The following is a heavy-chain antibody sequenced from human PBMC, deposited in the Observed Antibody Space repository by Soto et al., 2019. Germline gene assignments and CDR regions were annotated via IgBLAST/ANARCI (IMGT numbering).Heavy chain of an antibody. V-gene: IGHV3-23*01. Sequence: EVQLLESGGGLVQPGGSLRLACVASGFTFSSYAMTWVRQAPGKGLEWVSGLSGSGGSTYYADSVKGRFTISSDNSKNTLDLQMNSLRAEDTAVYFCAQVRGVVALAGYFDGWGQGTLVTVSS. D-gene: IGHD2-15*01. CDR2: LSGSGGST. CDR1: GFTFSSYA. J-gene: IGHJ4*02. CDR3: AQVRGVVALAGYFDG.